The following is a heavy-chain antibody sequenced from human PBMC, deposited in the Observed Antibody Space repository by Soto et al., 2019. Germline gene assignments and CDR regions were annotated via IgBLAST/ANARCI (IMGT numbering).Heavy chain of an antibody. V-gene: IGHV1-18*04. J-gene: IGHJ6*02. Sequence: GASVKVSCKASGYTFTSYGISWVRQAPGQGLEWMGWISAYNGNTNYAQKLQGRVTMTTDTSTSTAYMELRSLRSDDTAVYYCARDLPDIVVVVAATPALRRYYYYGMDVWGQGTTVTAP. D-gene: IGHD2-15*01. CDR1: GYTFTSYG. CDR3: ARDLPDIVVVVAATPALRRYYYYGMDV. CDR2: ISAYNGNT.